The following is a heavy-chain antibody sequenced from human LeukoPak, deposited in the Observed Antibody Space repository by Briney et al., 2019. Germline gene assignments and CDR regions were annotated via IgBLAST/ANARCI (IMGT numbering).Heavy chain of an antibody. CDR2: FDPEDGET. CDR1: GYTLTELS. Sequence: ASVKVSCKVSGYTLTELSMHWVRQAPGKGLEWMGGFDPEDGETIYAQKFQGRVTMTEDTSTDTAYMELSSLRSEDTAVYYCARAYDFWSGYWPYYYYYGMDVWGQGTTVTVSS. J-gene: IGHJ6*02. V-gene: IGHV1-24*01. CDR3: ARAYDFWSGYWPYYYYYGMDV. D-gene: IGHD3-3*01.